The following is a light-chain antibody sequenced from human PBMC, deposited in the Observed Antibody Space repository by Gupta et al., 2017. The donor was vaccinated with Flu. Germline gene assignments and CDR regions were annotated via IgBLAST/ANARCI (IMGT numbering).Light chain of an antibody. V-gene: IGKV3-15*01. J-gene: IGKJ4*01. Sequence: TPSVSPGDRATLSCRASQSINSDLVWYQQRPGQAPRLLIYGASARATGVPARFSGSGSGTEFTLTISSRQSEDFAVYYCQQYKNWPPLTFGGGTKVDIK. CDR1: QSINSD. CDR2: GAS. CDR3: QQYKNWPPLT.